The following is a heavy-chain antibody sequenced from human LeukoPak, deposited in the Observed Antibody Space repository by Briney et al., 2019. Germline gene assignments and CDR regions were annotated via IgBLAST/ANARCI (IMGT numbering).Heavy chain of an antibody. Sequence: NPSETLSLTCTVSGGSISSYYWSWIRQPPGKGLEWIGYIYYSGSTNYNPSLKSRVTISVDTSKNQFSLKLSSVTAADTAVYYCAKEREYCSSGSCHYDLDVWGQGTTVTVSS. CDR1: GGSISSYY. CDR3: AKEREYCSSGSCHYDLDV. CDR2: IYYSGST. J-gene: IGHJ6*02. V-gene: IGHV4-59*01. D-gene: IGHD2-15*01.